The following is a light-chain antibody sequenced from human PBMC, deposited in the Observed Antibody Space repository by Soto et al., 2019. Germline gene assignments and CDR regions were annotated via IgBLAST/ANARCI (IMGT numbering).Light chain of an antibody. J-gene: IGLJ2*01. V-gene: IGLV2-23*01. CDR3: CSYAGPSTI. Sequence: QSALTQPASVSGSPGQSITISCTGTSSDVGSYNFVSWFQQHPGKVPKLIIYEGTERPSGVSNRFSASKSGNTASLTISGLQAEDEADYYCCSYAGPSTIFDGGTQLTVL. CDR2: EGT. CDR1: SSDVGSYNF.